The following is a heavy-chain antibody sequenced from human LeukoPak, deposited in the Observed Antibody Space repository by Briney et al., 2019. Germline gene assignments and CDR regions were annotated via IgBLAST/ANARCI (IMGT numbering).Heavy chain of an antibody. CDR3: ARQQSAGAFDY. J-gene: IGHJ4*02. CDR2: IYYSGST. V-gene: IGHV4-39*01. D-gene: IGHD3-10*01. CDR1: GGSISSSSYY. Sequence: SETLSLTRTVSGGSISSSSYYWGWIRQPPGKGLKWIGSIYYSGSTYYNPSLKSRVTISVDTSKNQFSLKLSTVTAADTAVYYCARQQSAGAFDYWGQGTLVTASS.